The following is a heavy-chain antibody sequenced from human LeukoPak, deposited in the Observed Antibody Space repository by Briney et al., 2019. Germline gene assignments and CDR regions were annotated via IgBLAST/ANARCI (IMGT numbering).Heavy chain of an antibody. D-gene: IGHD4-17*01. CDR2: INHSGNT. Sequence: PSETLSLACAVYGGSFSGYYWSWIRQPPGKGLEWIGEINHSGNTNYNPSLKSRVTISVDTSKNQFSLKLSSVTAADTAVYYCARVDYGDYSKDFDYWGQGTLVTVSS. J-gene: IGHJ4*02. CDR1: GGSFSGYY. V-gene: IGHV4-34*01. CDR3: ARVDYGDYSKDFDY.